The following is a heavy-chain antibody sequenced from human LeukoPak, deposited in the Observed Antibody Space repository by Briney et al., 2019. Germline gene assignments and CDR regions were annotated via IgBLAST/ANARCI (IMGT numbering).Heavy chain of an antibody. CDR3: AKGGGYSDFDTYYFDY. D-gene: IGHD5-12*01. Sequence: GGSLRLSCSASGFTFSSYAMHWVRQAPGKGLECVSAISSNGGSTYYADSVKGSFTISRDNSKNTLYLQMSSLRAEDTAVYYCAKGGGYSDFDTYYFDYWGPGTLVTVSS. J-gene: IGHJ4*02. V-gene: IGHV3-64D*06. CDR1: GFTFSSYA. CDR2: ISSNGGST.